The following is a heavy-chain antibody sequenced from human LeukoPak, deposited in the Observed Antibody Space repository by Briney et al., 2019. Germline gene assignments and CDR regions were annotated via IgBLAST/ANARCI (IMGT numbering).Heavy chain of an antibody. J-gene: IGHJ4*02. CDR3: ARGSSSGWYNGESLDY. D-gene: IGHD6-19*01. V-gene: IGHV3-11*01. CDR2: ILTTGSTI. CDR1: GFTFSDYY. Sequence: KSGGSLRLSCVASGFTFSDYYMSWIRQVPGKGLEWVSYILTTGSTIYYADSVKGRFTISRDNAKNSLYLQMNSLRVEDMAVYYCARGSSSGWYNGESLDYWGQGTQVTVSS.